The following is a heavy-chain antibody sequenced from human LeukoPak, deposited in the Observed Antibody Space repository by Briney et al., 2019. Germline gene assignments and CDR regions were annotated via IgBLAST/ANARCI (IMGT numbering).Heavy chain of an antibody. J-gene: IGHJ4*02. CDR2: IYYSGST. V-gene: IGHV4-39*01. Sequence: SETLSLTCTVSGGSISSSSYYWGWIRQPPGKGLEWIGSIYYSGSTYYNPSLKSRVTISVDTSKNQFSLKLNSVTAADTAVYYCARQRGLLWFGELLPPNNFDYWGQGTLVTVSS. CDR1: GGSISSSSYY. D-gene: IGHD3-10*01. CDR3: ARQRGLLWFGELLPPNNFDY.